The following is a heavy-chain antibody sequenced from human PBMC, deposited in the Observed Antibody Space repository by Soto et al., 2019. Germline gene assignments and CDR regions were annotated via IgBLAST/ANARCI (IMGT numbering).Heavy chain of an antibody. J-gene: IGHJ4*02. CDR2: ISKSDYT. CDR1: GFAFNNYG. CDR3: AREDSIIIPAVSDF. V-gene: IGHV3-21*01. Sequence: GGSLRLSCTVSGFAFNNYGINWVRQAPGQGLEWVSSISKSDYTYYSDSVKGRFTISRDNAKNSVSLQMNTLRVEDTAVYYCAREDSIIIPAVSDFWGQGTMVTFCS. D-gene: IGHD2-2*01.